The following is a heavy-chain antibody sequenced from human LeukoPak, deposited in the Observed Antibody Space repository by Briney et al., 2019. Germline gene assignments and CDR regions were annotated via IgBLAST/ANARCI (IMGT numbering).Heavy chain of an antibody. CDR1: GFTFGTYA. J-gene: IGHJ3*02. CDR3: AREPFDI. Sequence: GGSLRLPCAASGFTFGTYAMSWVRQAPGKGLEWVSAISGSGGASYYADSVKGRFTISRDNSKNTLYLQMNSLRVDDTAVYYCAREPFDIWGQGTMVTVSS. CDR2: ISGSGGAS. V-gene: IGHV3-23*01.